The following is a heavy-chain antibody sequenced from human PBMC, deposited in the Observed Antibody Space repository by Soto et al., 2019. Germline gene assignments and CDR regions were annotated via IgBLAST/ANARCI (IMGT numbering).Heavy chain of an antibody. V-gene: IGHV3-33*01. CDR3: ARDPGSSYFDY. J-gene: IGHJ4*02. CDR1: GFTFSSYG. CDR2: IWYDGSNK. D-gene: IGHD6-13*01. Sequence: GESLKISCAASGFTFSSYGMHWVRQAPGKGLEWVAVIWYDGSNKYYADSVKGRFTISRDNSKNTLYLQMNSLRAEDTAVYYCARDPGSSYFDYWGQGTLVTVSS.